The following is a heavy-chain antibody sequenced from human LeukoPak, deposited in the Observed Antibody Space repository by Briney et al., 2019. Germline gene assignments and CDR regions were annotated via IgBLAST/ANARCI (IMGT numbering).Heavy chain of an antibody. CDR1: GGSISSSNW. D-gene: IGHD6-6*01. Sequence: SETLSLTCAVSGGSISSSNWWSWVRQPPGKGLEWIGEIYHSGSTNYNPSLKSRVTISVDKSKNQFSLKLSSVTAADTAVYYCATYAEGIAARPHAFDIWGQGSMVTVSS. CDR2: IYHSGST. CDR3: ATYAEGIAARPHAFDI. J-gene: IGHJ3*02. V-gene: IGHV4-4*02.